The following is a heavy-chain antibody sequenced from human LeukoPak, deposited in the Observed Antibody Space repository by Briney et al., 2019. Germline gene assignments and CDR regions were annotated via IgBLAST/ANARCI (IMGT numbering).Heavy chain of an antibody. D-gene: IGHD3-22*01. J-gene: IGHJ4*02. V-gene: IGHV3-30-3*01. CDR3: ARGGYYYDSSGYPTSPFDY. CDR2: ISYDGSNK. CDR1: GFTFSSYA. Sequence: GGSLRLSGAASGFTFSSYAMHWVRQAPGKGLEWVAVISYDGSNKYYADSVKGRFTISRDNSKNTLYLQMNSLRAEDTAVYYCARGGYYYDSSGYPTSPFDYWGQGTLVTVSS.